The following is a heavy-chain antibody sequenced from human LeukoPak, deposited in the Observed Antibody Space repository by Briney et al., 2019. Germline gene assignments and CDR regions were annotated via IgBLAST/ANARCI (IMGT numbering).Heavy chain of an antibody. V-gene: IGHV1-2*02. CDR1: GYTFTGYY. J-gene: IGHJ4*02. Sequence: ASVKVSFKASGYTFTGYYMHWVRQAPGQGLEWMGWINPNSGGTNYAQKFQGRVTMTRDTSISTAYMELSRLRSDDTAVYYCARSRSGYCSGGTCYGGSYFDYWGQGTLVTASS. D-gene: IGHD2-15*01. CDR3: ARSRSGYCSGGTCYGGSYFDY. CDR2: INPNSGGT.